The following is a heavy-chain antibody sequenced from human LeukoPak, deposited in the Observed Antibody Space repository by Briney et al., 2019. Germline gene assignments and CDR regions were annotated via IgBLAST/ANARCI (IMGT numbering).Heavy chain of an antibody. Sequence: RGESLKISCKGSGYSFTSYWIGWVRQMPGKGLEWMGIIYPGDSDTRYSPSFQGQVTISADKSISTAYLQWSSLKASDTAMYNCACGYQLLEDADDIWGQGTMVTVSS. CDR3: ACGYQLLEDADDI. CDR1: GYSFTSYW. V-gene: IGHV5-51*01. D-gene: IGHD2-2*01. CDR2: IYPGDSDT. J-gene: IGHJ3*02.